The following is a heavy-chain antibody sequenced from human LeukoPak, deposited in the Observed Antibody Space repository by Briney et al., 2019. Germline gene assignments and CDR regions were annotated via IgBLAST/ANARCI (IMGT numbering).Heavy chain of an antibody. V-gene: IGHV3-23*01. CDR3: AKKIFGVASNYFDY. CDR2: ISGSGGST. CDR1: GFTFSSYA. D-gene: IGHD3-3*01. J-gene: IGHJ4*02. Sequence: GGSLRLSCAASGFTFSSYAMSWVRQAPGKGLEWVSAISGSGGSTYYADSVKGRFTISRDSSKNTLYLQMNSLRAEDTAVYYCAKKIFGVASNYFDYWGQGTLVTVSP.